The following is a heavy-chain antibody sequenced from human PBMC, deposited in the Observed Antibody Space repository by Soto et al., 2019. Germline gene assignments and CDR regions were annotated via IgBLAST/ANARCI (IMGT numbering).Heavy chain of an antibody. D-gene: IGHD2-15*01. CDR1: GFTFSSYW. CDR2: IKQDGSEK. Sequence: GGSLRLSCAASGFTFSSYWMNWVRQAPGKRLEWVANIKQDGSEKYYVDSVEGRFTISRDNAKKSLDLQMNSLRAEDTAVYYCARGVDCNSGPCYSGNFQHWGQGTLVTVSS. J-gene: IGHJ1*01. V-gene: IGHV3-7*04. CDR3: ARGVDCNSGPCYSGNFQH.